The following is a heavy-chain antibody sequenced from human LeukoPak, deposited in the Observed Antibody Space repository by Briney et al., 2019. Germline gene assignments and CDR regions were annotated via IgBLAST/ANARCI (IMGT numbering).Heavy chain of an antibody. V-gene: IGHV1-58*01. J-gene: IGHJ6*03. CDR2: ILVDSGHA. Sequence: SVKFSCTASGFIFANSALQWVRQARGQRLEWIGWILVDSGHANYAQNFQGRVSIIWDMATSTSCMHRSSLRAEDTAVYYCATGQPEIVDGNYYHYMDVWGKGTAVTVSS. CDR1: GFIFANSA. D-gene: IGHD2-15*01. CDR3: ATGQPEIVDGNYYHYMDV.